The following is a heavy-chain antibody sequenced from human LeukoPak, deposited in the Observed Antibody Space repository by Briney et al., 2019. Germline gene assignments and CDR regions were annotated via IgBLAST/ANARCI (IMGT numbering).Heavy chain of an antibody. V-gene: IGHV4-59*01. Sequence: SETLSLTCTVSGGSISSYYWSWLREPPGKGLEWIGYIYYSGSTNYNPSLKSRVTISVDTSKNQFSLKLSSVTAADTAVYYCTRGSGGYFFDYWGQGTLVTVSS. CDR3: TRGSGGYFFDY. CDR2: IYYSGST. J-gene: IGHJ4*02. D-gene: IGHD5-12*01. CDR1: GGSISSYY.